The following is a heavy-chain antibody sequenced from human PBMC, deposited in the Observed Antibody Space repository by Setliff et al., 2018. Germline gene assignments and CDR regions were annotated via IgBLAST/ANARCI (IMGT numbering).Heavy chain of an antibody. CDR2: IYHGGTT. CDR3: ARHSSWGTVTDRLHYNFFDL. D-gene: IGHD3-10*01. Sequence: SETLSLTCGVSGYSIRNGYYWAWIRQPPGKGLEWIGSIYHGGTTYYSPSLKTRVTMSVDPSKNQFSLHLSSVTAADTAIYYCARHSSWGTVTDRLHYNFFDLWGQGTLVTVSS. CDR1: GYSIRNGYY. V-gene: IGHV4-38-2*01. J-gene: IGHJ4*02.